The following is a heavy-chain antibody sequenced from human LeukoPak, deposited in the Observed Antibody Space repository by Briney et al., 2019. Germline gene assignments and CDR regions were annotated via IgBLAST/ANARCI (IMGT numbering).Heavy chain of an antibody. V-gene: IGHV3-48*03. CDR2: ISSSGSSI. D-gene: IGHD3-10*02. Sequence: GSLRLSCAASGFTFSSYEMNWVRQAPGRGLEWVSYISSSGSSIYYADSMKGRFTISRDNAENSLYLQMNSLRAEDTAVYYCAELGITKIGGVWGKGTTVTISS. J-gene: IGHJ6*04. CDR3: AELGITKIGGV. CDR1: GFTFSSYE.